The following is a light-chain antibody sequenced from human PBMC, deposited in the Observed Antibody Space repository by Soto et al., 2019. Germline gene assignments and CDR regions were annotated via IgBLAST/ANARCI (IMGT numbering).Light chain of an antibody. CDR3: QQYIDWPPGT. J-gene: IGKJ1*01. V-gene: IGKV3-15*01. CDR1: QSVSSS. CDR2: DTS. Sequence: EVVMRQSPATLSVSPGERVTLSCRASQSVSSSLAWYQQRPGQAPRLLIYDTSTRAAGISARFSGSGSGTEFTLTISSLQSEDFAVYYCQQYIDWPPGTFGQGTAVEIK.